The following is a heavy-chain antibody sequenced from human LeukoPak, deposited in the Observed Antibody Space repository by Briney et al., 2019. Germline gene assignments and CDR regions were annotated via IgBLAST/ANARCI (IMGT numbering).Heavy chain of an antibody. CDR1: GYTFTSYA. V-gene: IGHV1-3*01. J-gene: IGHJ5*02. D-gene: IGHD2-8*01. Sequence: GASVKVSCKASGYTFTSYAMHWVRQAPGQRLEWMGWINAGNGNTKYSQKFQGRVTITRDTSASTAYMELSSLRSEDTAVYYCARDATLYCTNGVCYNSRNWFDPWGQGTLVTVSS. CDR3: ARDATLYCTNGVCYNSRNWFDP. CDR2: INAGNGNT.